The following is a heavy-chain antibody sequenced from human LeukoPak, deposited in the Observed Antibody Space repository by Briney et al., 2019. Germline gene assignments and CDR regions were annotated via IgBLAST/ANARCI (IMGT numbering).Heavy chain of an antibody. V-gene: IGHV1-69*13. CDR3: ARRGYDYAGWFDP. CDR1: GGTFIRFA. D-gene: IGHD5-12*01. Sequence: ASVKVSCKTSGGTFIRFAISWVRQAPGQGLEWMGGIIPIFGPANYAQKFQGRVTITADESTSTAYMELSSLRSEDTAVYYCARRGYDYAGWFDPWGQGTLVTVSS. CDR2: IIPIFGPA. J-gene: IGHJ5*02.